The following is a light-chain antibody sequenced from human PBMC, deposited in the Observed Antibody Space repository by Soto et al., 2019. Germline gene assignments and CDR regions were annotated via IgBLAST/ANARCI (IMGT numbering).Light chain of an antibody. J-gene: IGLJ1*01. CDR3: SSFTSSGTYV. CDR2: DVS. Sequence: QSALTQPASVSGSPGQSITISCTGTSSDIGGHNYVSWYQQHPGRAPKLLIYDVSNRPSGVSNRFSASESGNTASLPISGLQAEDEADYYCSSFTSSGTYVFGAGTKVTVL. V-gene: IGLV2-14*01. CDR1: SSDIGGHNY.